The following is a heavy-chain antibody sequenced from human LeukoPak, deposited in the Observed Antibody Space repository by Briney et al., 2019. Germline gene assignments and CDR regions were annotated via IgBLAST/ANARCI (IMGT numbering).Heavy chain of an antibody. CDR1: GGSISSYY. CDR2: IHYSGST. Sequence: SETLSLTCTVSGGSISSYYWSWLPQPPGKGLEWIGYIHYSGSTNYNPSLKSRVTISVDTSKNQFSLQLSSVTAADTAVYYCARGGWLVHPWGQGTLVTVSS. D-gene: IGHD6-6*01. V-gene: IGHV4-59*01. CDR3: ARGGWLVHP. J-gene: IGHJ4*02.